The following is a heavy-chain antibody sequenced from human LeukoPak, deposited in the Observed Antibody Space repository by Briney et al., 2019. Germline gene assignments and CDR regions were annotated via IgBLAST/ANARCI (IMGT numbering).Heavy chain of an antibody. V-gene: IGHV1-69*04. CDR3: ARDVSYYDSSGYLNWFDP. J-gene: IGHJ5*02. CDR2: IIPILGIA. D-gene: IGHD3-22*01. CDR1: GGTFSSYA. Sequence: GASVKVSFKAAGGTFSSYAISWVRQAPGQGLELMGRIIPILGIANYSQKFQGRVTITADKSTSTAYMELSRLRSEDTAVYYCARDVSYYDSSGYLNWFDPWGQGTLVTVSS.